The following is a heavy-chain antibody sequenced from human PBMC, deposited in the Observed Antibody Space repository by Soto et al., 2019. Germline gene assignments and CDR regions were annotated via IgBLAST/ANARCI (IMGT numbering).Heavy chain of an antibody. CDR3: AKDRIVLMVYACMDV. V-gene: IGHV3-30*18. J-gene: IGHJ6*02. CDR1: GFTFSSYG. CDR2: ISYDGSNK. D-gene: IGHD2-8*01. Sequence: GGSLRLSCAASGFTFSSYGMHWVRQAPGKGLEWVAVISYDGSNKYYADSVKGRFTISRDNSKNTLYLQMNSLRAEDTAVYYCAKDRIVLMVYACMDVWGQGTTVTVSS.